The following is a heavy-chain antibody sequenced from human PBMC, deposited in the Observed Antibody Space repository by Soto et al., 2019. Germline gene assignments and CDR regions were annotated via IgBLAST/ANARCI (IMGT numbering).Heavy chain of an antibody. V-gene: IGHV3-11*05. CDR1: GFTFSDYY. D-gene: IGHD6-13*01. Sequence: QVQLVESGGGWVKPGGSLRLSCAVSGFTFSDYYMTWIRQAPGTGLEWVSYISSSTSHTNYADSVKGRFTISRDNAKNSLFLQMNSLRAEDTAVYYCARGRGAAADYFDFWGQGTLVTVSS. CDR2: ISSSTSHT. J-gene: IGHJ4*02. CDR3: ARGRGAAADYFDF.